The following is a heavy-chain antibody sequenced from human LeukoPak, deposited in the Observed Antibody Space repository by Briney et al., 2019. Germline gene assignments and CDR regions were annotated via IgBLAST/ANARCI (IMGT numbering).Heavy chain of an antibody. CDR3: ARSSIVVVPAAIAPFDY. D-gene: IGHD2-2*02. V-gene: IGHV4-4*07. CDR1: GGSIGNYY. J-gene: IGHJ4*02. CDR2: IYSSGST. Sequence: SETLSLTCTVSVSGGSIGNYYWSWIRQPAGKGLEWIGRIYSSGSTKYNPSLKSRVTISVDTSKNQFSLKLSSVTAADTAVYYCARSSIVVVPAAIAPFDYWGQGTLVTVSS.